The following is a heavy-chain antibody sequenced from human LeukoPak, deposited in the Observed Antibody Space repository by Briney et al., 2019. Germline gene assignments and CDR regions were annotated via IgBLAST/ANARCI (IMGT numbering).Heavy chain of an antibody. CDR2: LKPDGSDK. D-gene: IGHD5-24*01. V-gene: IGHV3-7*03. CDR1: GFTSSSHW. J-gene: IGHJ4*02. Sequence: TGGSLRLSCTASGFTSSSHWMSWVRQTPEKGLEWVATLKPDGSDKSYVDSVKGRFTITRDNAKNSLYLQMNSLRAEDTAVYYCARGRDGHNGDYWGQGTLVTVSS. CDR3: ARGRDGHNGDY.